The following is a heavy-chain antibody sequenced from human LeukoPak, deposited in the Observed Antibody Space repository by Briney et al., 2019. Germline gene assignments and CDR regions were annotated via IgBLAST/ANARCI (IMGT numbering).Heavy chain of an antibody. Sequence: SVKVSCKASGGTFSSYAISWVRQAPGQGLEWMGRIIPIFGTANYAQKFQGRVTITTDESTSTAYMELSSLRSEDTAVYYCARDRGYCSSTSCFLDDAFDIWGQGTMVTVSS. J-gene: IGHJ3*02. CDR3: ARDRGYCSSTSCFLDDAFDI. V-gene: IGHV1-69*05. CDR2: IIPIFGTA. CDR1: GGTFSSYA. D-gene: IGHD2-2*03.